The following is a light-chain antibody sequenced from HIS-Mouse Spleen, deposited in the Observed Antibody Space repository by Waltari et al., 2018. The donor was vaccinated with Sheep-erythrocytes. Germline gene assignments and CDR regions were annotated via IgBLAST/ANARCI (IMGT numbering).Light chain of an antibody. CDR3: CSYAGSYNHV. Sequence: SALTLPRSVSESPGQSVTISCTGTSSDVGGENYVSWYQQYPGKAPKLMIYDVSKRPSGVPDRFSGSKSGNTASLTISGLQAEDEADYYCCSYAGSYNHVFATGTKVTVL. CDR2: DVS. J-gene: IGLJ1*01. V-gene: IGLV2-11*01. CDR1: SSDVGGENY.